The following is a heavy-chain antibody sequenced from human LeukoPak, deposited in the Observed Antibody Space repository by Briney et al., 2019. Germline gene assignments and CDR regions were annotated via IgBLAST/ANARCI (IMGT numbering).Heavy chain of an antibody. V-gene: IGHV4-39*07. CDR3: AKTGYSSSSD. Sequence: SETLSLTCTVSGGSVSSSSYYWGWIRQPPGKGLEWVGSVYYSGSTYYNPSLKSRVTISLDTSKNQFSLKLSSVTAADTAVYYCAKTGYSSSSDWGQGTLVTVSS. CDR1: GGSVSSSSYY. CDR2: VYYSGST. D-gene: IGHD6-13*01. J-gene: IGHJ4*02.